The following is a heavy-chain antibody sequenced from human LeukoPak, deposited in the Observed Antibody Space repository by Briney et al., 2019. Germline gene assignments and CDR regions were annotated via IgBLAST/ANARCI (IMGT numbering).Heavy chain of an antibody. J-gene: IGHJ4*02. Sequence: ASVKVSCKASGYTFTSYDINWVRQATGQGLEWMGWMNPNSGNTGYAQKFQGRVTMTRNTSISTAYMELSSLRSEDTAVYYCAREVVGATKGDYWGQGTLVTVSS. V-gene: IGHV1-8*01. CDR2: MNPNSGNT. D-gene: IGHD1-26*01. CDR3: AREVVGATKGDY. CDR1: GYTFTSYD.